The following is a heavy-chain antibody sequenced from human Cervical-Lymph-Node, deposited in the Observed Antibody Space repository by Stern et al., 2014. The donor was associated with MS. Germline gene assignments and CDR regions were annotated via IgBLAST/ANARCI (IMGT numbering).Heavy chain of an antibody. J-gene: IGHJ6*02. CDR2: IHYSGSS. D-gene: IGHD2-15*01. V-gene: IGHV4-59*11. CDR1: GDSISSHY. Sequence: VQLVESGPGLVKPSETLSLTCPVSGDSISSHYWTWMRQPPGKGLEWIGYIHYSGSSRSNPSLKSRVTMSIDTSKNQISLRLTSVSAADTAVYYCVRYCSGGSCPDVWGQGTTVTVSS. CDR3: VRYCSGGSCPDV.